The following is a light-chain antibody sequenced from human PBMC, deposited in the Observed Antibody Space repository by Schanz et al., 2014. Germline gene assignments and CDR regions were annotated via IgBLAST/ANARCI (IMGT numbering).Light chain of an antibody. CDR2: WTS. CDR3: QQYFSDPVT. V-gene: IGKV4-1*01. Sequence: DIGMTQSPDSLAVRMGERARINCKSRQNILFGEKKKNYLAWYQVKPGQPPKQLIYWTSTRESGVPDRFSGSGSGTDFTLTISSLQAEDVAVYYCQQYFSDPVTFGGGTKVEIK. J-gene: IGKJ4*01. CDR1: QNILFGEKKKNY.